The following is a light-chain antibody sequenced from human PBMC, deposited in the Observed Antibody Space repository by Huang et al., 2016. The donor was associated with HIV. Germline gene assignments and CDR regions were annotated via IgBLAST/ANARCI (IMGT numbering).Light chain of an antibody. V-gene: IGKV1-17*03. CDR2: AAS. J-gene: IGKJ1*01. CDR3: LQHHAYPRT. Sequence: DIQLTQSPSAMSASVGDRVSITCWASQGIAKYLVWFQQRPGGAPKRLIYAASSLQSGVPSRFSGSGSGTKFTLTISGLQPEDFATYYCLQHHAYPRTFGQGTKVEV. CDR1: QGIAKY.